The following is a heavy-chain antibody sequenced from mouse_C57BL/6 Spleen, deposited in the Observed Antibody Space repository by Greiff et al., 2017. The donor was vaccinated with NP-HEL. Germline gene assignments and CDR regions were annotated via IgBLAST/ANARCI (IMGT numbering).Heavy chain of an antibody. V-gene: IGHV1-26*01. J-gene: IGHJ4*01. Sequence: EVQLQQSGPELVKPGASVKISCKASGYTFTDYYMNWVKQSHGKSLEWIGDINPNNGGTSYNQKFKGKATLTVDKSSSTAYMELRSLTSEDSAVYYCARTSYYSNYPYAMDYWGQGTSVTVSS. CDR2: INPNNGGT. CDR3: ARTSYYSNYPYAMDY. D-gene: IGHD2-5*01. CDR1: GYTFTDYY.